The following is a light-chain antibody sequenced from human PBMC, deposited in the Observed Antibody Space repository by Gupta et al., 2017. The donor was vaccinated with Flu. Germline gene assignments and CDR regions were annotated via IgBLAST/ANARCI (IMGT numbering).Light chain of an antibody. CDR1: QGIGNY. Sequence: DIQMTQSPSSLSASVGDRVIITCRASQGIGNYVTWYQQKPGKVPRLLIYAASILQSGVPSRFSGSGSVTEFTLTISSLQPEDVATYYCQKVYHARRTFGQGTKVELK. CDR3: QKVYHARRT. V-gene: IGKV1-27*01. CDR2: AAS. J-gene: IGKJ1*01.